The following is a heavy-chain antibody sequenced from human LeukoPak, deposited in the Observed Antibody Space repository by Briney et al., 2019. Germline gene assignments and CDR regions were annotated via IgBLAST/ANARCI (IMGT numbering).Heavy chain of an antibody. CDR3: ARKVCSSTSCPGDAFDI. V-gene: IGHV3-53*04. D-gene: IGHD2-2*01. Sequence: GRSLRLSCAASGFTVSSNYMSWVRQAPGKGLEWVSAIYSGGSTYYADSVKGRFTISRHNSKNTLYLQMNSLRAEDTAVYYCARKVCSSTSCPGDAFDIWGQGTMVTVSS. CDR2: IYSGGST. CDR1: GFTVSSNY. J-gene: IGHJ3*02.